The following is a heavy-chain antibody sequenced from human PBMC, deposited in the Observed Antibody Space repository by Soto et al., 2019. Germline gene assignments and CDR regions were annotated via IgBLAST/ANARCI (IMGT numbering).Heavy chain of an antibody. CDR2: IIPIFGTA. CDR1: GGTFSSYA. Sequence: QVQLVQSGAEVKKPGSSVKVSCKASGGTFSSYAISWVRQAPGQGLEWMGGIIPIFGTANYAQKFQGRVTXXAXEXXSTAYMELSSLRSEDTAVYYCARGATSYYYYGMDVWGQGTTVTVSS. J-gene: IGHJ6*02. V-gene: IGHV1-69*12. CDR3: ARGATSYYYYGMDV. D-gene: IGHD1-26*01.